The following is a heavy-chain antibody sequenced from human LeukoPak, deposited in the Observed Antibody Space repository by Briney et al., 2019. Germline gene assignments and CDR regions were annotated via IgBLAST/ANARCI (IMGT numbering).Heavy chain of an antibody. CDR3: AKTSPLWGSYRYFDY. Sequence: PGGSLRLSCAASGFTFDDYAMHWVRQTPGKGLEWVSGISWNSGSIGYADSVKGRFTISRDNAKNSLYLQMNSLRAEDTAVYYCAKTSPLWGSYRYFDYWGQGTLVTVSS. D-gene: IGHD3-16*02. CDR1: GFTFDDYA. CDR2: ISWNSGSI. J-gene: IGHJ4*02. V-gene: IGHV3-9*01.